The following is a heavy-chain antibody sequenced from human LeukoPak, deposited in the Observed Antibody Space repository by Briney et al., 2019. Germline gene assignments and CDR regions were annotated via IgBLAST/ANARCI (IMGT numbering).Heavy chain of an antibody. V-gene: IGHV3-30-3*01. J-gene: IGHJ4*02. CDR1: GFTFSSYA. D-gene: IGHD1-26*01. CDR3: ARSVRELSYFDY. CDR2: ISYDGSNK. Sequence: PGRSLRLSCAASGFTFSSYAMHWVRQAPGKGLEWVAVISYDGSNKYYADSVKGRFTISRDNSKNTLYLQMSSLRAEDTAVYYCARSVRELSYFDYWGQGTLVTVSS.